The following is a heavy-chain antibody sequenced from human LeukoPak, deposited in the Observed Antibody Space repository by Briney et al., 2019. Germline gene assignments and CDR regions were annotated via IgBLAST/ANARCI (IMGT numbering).Heavy chain of an antibody. J-gene: IGHJ4*02. Sequence: ETLSLTCAVYGGSFRDYSWSWVRQAPGKGLEWVSVIYSGGSTYYADSVKGRFTISRDNPKNTLYLQMNSLRAKDTAVYYCARGDYDYVWGSYRLFDYWGQGTLVTVSS. CDR1: GGSFRDYS. CDR2: IYSGGST. CDR3: ARGDYDYVWGSYRLFDY. D-gene: IGHD3-16*02. V-gene: IGHV3-53*01.